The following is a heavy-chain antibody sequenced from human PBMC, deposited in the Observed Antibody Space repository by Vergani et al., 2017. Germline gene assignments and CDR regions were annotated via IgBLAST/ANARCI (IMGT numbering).Heavy chain of an antibody. CDR3: ARDGGKPGDYGIDPPWHY. CDR1: GFTFSSYG. CDR2: IWYDGSNK. V-gene: IGHV3-33*01. J-gene: IGHJ4*02. D-gene: IGHD4-17*01. Sequence: QVQLVESGGGVVQPGRSLRLSCAASGFTFSSYGMHWVRQAPGKGLEWVAVIWYDGSNKYYADSVKGRFTISRDNSKNTLYLQMNSLRAEDTAVYYCARDGGKPGDYGIDPPWHYWGQGTLVTVSS.